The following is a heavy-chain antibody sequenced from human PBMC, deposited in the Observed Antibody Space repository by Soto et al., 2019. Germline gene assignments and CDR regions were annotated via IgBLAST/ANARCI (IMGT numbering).Heavy chain of an antibody. CDR3: TRGADGLDY. Sequence: EVQLVESGGDLVQPGGSLRLSCAASGFTFSSYDFHWVRQATGKGLEWVSGIGTAGDTYYAGSVKGRFIMSRENVKNSLYLQMNSLRAGDTAVYYCTRGADGLDYWGQGTLVTVSS. V-gene: IGHV3-13*01. CDR2: IGTAGDT. J-gene: IGHJ4*02. D-gene: IGHD3-16*01. CDR1: GFTFSSYD.